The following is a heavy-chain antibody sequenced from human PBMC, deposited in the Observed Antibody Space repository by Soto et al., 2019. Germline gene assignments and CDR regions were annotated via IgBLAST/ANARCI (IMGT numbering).Heavy chain of an antibody. CDR3: ARDYLTGDPREAFDS. D-gene: IGHD7-27*01. Sequence: EVQLVESGGGLVKPGESLRLSCTASGFNFGAFSLSWVRQAPGKGLEWVSSIDPTSTEIHYADSVEGRFSVYRDSTKNSLYLQMISLGFEDTGVYYCARDYLTGDPREAFDSWGQGTLVTVSS. V-gene: IGHV3-21*01. CDR1: GFNFGAFS. CDR2: IDPTSTEI. J-gene: IGHJ4*02.